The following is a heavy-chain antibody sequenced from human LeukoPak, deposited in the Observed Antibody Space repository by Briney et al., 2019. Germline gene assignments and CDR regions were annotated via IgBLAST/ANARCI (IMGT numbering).Heavy chain of an antibody. V-gene: IGHV1-69*13. Sequence: SVKVSCKASGGTFSSYAISWVRQAPGQGLEWMGRIIPIFGTANYAQKFQGRVTITADESTSTAYMELSSLRSEDTAVYYCARSQGEGGYSSSWYVDYWGQGTLVTVSS. CDR2: IIPIFGTA. CDR3: ARSQGEGGYSSSWYVDY. J-gene: IGHJ4*02. D-gene: IGHD6-13*01. CDR1: GGTFSSYA.